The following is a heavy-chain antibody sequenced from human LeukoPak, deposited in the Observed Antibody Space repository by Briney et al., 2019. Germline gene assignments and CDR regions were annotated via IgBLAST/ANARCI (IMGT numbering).Heavy chain of an antibody. Sequence: PGGSLRLSCAASGFTFANYPMGWVRQAPGKGLVWVSVISGSSGGIKYADSVKGRFTISRDNSKATLSLQMNSLSAEDTAVYYCVKVAVQTQVVPAAIFFDSWGQGALVIVSS. J-gene: IGHJ4*02. CDR1: GFTFANYP. CDR2: ISGSSGGI. V-gene: IGHV3-23*01. D-gene: IGHD2-2*01. CDR3: VKVAVQTQVVPAAIFFDS.